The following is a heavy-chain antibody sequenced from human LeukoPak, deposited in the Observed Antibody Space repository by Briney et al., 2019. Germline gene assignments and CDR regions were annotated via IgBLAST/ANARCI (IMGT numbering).Heavy chain of an antibody. CDR1: GYTFSSYA. V-gene: IGHV3-23*01. CDR2: ISGSGGST. D-gene: IGHD6-13*01. CDR3: ARVRAGTFYYYYGMDV. Sequence: GGSLRLSCAASGYTFSSYAMSWVRQAPGKGLEWVSAISGSGGSTYYADSVKGRFTISRDNSKNTLYLQMNSLRAEDTAVYYCARVRAGTFYYYYGMDVWGQGTTVTVSS. J-gene: IGHJ6*02.